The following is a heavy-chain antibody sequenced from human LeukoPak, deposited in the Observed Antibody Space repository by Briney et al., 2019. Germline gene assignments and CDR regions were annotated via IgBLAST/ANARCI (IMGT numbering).Heavy chain of an antibody. Sequence: HPGGSLRLSCAASGFTFSSYWMSWVRQVSGKGLEWVASIKQDGSEKYYVDSVKGRFTISRDNAKNSLYLQMNSLRAEDTAVYYCARGSRAFDIWGQGTMVTVSS. CDR2: IKQDGSEK. J-gene: IGHJ3*02. CDR3: ARGSRAFDI. V-gene: IGHV3-7*01. CDR1: GFTFSSYW.